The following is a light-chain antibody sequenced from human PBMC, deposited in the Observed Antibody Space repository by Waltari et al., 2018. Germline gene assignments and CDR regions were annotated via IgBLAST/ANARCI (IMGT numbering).Light chain of an antibody. CDR1: QSITND. CDR2: DAS. V-gene: IGKV3-11*01. CDR3: QQRSNWPLLT. J-gene: IGKJ4*01. Sequence: EIVLTQSPATLSLSPGERATLSCRASQSITNDLAWYQQKRGQAPRLLNSDASNRATGIPARFSGSGSGTDFTLTISGLEPEDFAVYYCQQRSNWPLLTFGGGTKVEIK.